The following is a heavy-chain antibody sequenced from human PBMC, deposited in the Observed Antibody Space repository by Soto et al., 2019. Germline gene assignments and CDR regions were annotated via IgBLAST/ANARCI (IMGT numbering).Heavy chain of an antibody. Sequence: SETLSLTCTVSGGSISSGDYYWSWIRQPPGKGLEWIGYIYYSGSTYYNPSLKSRVTTSVDTSKNQFSLKLSSVTAADTAVYYCTTVSYFAVLSFRLDYWGHGTLVTVSS. CDR1: GGSISSGDYY. CDR3: TTVSYFAVLSFRLDY. CDR2: IYYSGST. V-gene: IGHV4-30-4*01. D-gene: IGHD3-16*02. J-gene: IGHJ4*01.